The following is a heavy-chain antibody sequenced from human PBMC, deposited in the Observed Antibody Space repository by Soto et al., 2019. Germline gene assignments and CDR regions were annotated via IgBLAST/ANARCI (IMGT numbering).Heavy chain of an antibody. Sequence: PGGSLRLSCAASGFTFSNAWMNWVRQAPGKGLEWVGRIKSKTDGGTTDYAAPVKGRFTISRDDSKNTLYLQMNSLKTEDTAVYYCTTDGGQGPGYYYYGMDVWGQGTTVTVSS. D-gene: IGHD3-16*01. CDR3: TTDGGQGPGYYYYGMDV. V-gene: IGHV3-15*07. CDR1: GFTFSNAW. J-gene: IGHJ6*02. CDR2: IKSKTDGGTT.